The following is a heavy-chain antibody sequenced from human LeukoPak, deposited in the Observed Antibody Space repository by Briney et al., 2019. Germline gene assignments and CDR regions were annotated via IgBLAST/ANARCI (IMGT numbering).Heavy chain of an antibody. Sequence: PGRSLGLSCAVSGYSFSSHGMHWVRQAPGKGLEWVAAIWYDGSYKYYADSVKGRFTISRDNSKNMLYLQMDSLRAEDTALYYCARLWGSVSGYFDYWGQGTLVTVSS. CDR3: ARLWGSVSGYFDY. V-gene: IGHV3-33*01. CDR2: IWYDGSYK. CDR1: GYSFSSHG. J-gene: IGHJ4*02. D-gene: IGHD2-21*01.